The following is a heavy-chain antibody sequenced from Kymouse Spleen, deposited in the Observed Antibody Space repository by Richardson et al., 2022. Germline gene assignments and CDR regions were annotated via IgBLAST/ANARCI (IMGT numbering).Heavy chain of an antibody. D-gene: IGHD1-7*01. CDR2: ISSSSSYI. CDR1: GFTFSSYS. J-gene: IGHJ6*02. CDR3: AGGGTTDYYYGMDV. V-gene: IGHV3-21*03. Sequence: EVQLVESGGGLVKPGGSLRLSCAASGFTFSSYSMNWVRQAPGKGLEWVSSISSSSSYIYYADSVKGRFTISRDNAKNSLYLQMNSLRAEDTAVYYCAGGGTTDYYYGMDVWGQGTTVTVSS.